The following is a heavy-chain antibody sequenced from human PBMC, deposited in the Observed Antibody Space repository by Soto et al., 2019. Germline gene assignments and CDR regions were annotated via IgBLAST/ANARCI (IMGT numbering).Heavy chain of an antibody. V-gene: IGHV1-18*04. J-gene: IGHJ4*02. CDR2: ISAYNRNT. CDR3: ARAARPYGDFDY. CDR1: DYTFTSYG. D-gene: IGHD4-17*01. Sequence: QAQLVQSGAEVKKPGASVKVSCKASDYTFTSYGISWVRQAPGQGLEWMGWISAYNRNTNYAQKLQDRVTMTTDTSTNTAYMDLRSLRSDDTAMYDCARAARPYGDFDYWGQGTLVTVSS.